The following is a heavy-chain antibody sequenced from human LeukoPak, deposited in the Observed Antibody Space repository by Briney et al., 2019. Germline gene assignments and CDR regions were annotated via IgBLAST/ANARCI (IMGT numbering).Heavy chain of an antibody. CDR2: IYYSGSI. D-gene: IGHD1-1*01. V-gene: IGHV4-59*08. CDR1: GGSISSYY. Sequence: SETLSLTCTVSGGSISSYYWSWIRQPPGKGLEWIGYIYYSGSINYNPSLKSRVTISVDTSKNQFSLKLSSVTAADTAVYYCARMSTGTHYYYGMDVWGQGTTVTVSS. J-gene: IGHJ6*02. CDR3: ARMSTGTHYYYGMDV.